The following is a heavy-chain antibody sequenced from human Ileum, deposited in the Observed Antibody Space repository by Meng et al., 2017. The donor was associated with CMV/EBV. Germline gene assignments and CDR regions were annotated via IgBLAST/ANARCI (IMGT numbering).Heavy chain of an antibody. CDR2: ISGYRGNT. D-gene: IGHD3-16*01. V-gene: IGHV1-18*01. CDR1: GYTFTGYG. CDR3: ARGGASRYYGMDV. J-gene: IGHJ6*02. Sequence: ASVKVSCKASGYTFTGYGISWVRQAPGQGLEWMGWISGYRGNTNYTQKFQGRVTMTIDTSRTTAYMELGSLRSDDTAVYYCARGGASRYYGMDVWGQGTTVTVSS.